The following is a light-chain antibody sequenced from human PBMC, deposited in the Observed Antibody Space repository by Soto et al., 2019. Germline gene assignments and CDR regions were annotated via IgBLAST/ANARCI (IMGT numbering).Light chain of an antibody. J-gene: IGKJ4*01. V-gene: IGKV1-39*01. CDR2: AAS. Sequence: DIQMTQSPFSLSASVGDRVTISCRPSQNIKNYLNWYQQRPGKAPKLLIFAASTLQSGVPSRFSGSGSGTDFTLTISSLQPEDFATYYCQQSYSTRLTFGGGTKVDIK. CDR3: QQSYSTRLT. CDR1: QNIKNY.